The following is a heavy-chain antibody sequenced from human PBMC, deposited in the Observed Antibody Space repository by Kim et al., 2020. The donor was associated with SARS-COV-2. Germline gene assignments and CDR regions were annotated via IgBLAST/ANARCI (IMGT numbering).Heavy chain of an antibody. D-gene: IGHD1-26*01. CDR2: SYT. J-gene: IGHJ3*01. V-gene: IGHV3-11*06. Sequence: SYTTYTDSAKGRLTISRDNAKNSLYLQMNSLRAEDTAVYYCAGWDKAGSLWGQGTMVTVSS. CDR3: AGWDKAGSL.